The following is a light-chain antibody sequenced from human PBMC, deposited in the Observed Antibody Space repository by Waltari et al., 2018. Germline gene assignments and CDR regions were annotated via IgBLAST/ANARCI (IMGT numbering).Light chain of an antibody. CDR1: SEYGHFA. CDR3: QTWGTGTYWM. J-gene: IGLJ3*02. CDR2: VNSEGSH. Sequence: QVVLTQSPSASASLGASVKPTCTLNSEYGHFALAWHQLQPEKGPRYLMRVNSEGSHIKGDGIPDRCSGSSSGAERYLTISGLQSEDEADYYCQTWGTGTYWMFGGGTKLTVL. V-gene: IGLV4-69*01.